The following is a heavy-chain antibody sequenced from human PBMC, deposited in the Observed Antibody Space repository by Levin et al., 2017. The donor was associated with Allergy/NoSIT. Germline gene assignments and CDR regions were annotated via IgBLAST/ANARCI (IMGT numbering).Heavy chain of an antibody. CDR3: ARDRNWNYEIFYYAMDV. CDR1: GFTFRSYS. CDR2: ISSSSNTK. V-gene: IGHV3-48*01. Sequence: PGESLKISCAASGFTFRSYSMHWVRQAPGRGLEWISYISSSSNTKYYADSVKGRFTISRDNAKNSLFLQMNSLRVEDTAVYYCARDRNWNYEIFYYAMDVWGQGTMVTVSS. D-gene: IGHD1-7*01. J-gene: IGHJ6*02.